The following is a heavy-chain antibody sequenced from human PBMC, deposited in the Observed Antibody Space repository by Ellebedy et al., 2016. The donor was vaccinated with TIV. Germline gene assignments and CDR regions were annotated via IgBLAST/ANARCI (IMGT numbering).Heavy chain of an antibody. V-gene: IGHV3-30-3*01. D-gene: IGHD4-17*01. CDR2: LSHDGGKK. CDR3: ARDLYSGEYDVFDY. CDR1: GLTFSDYA. J-gene: IGHJ4*02. Sequence: GESLKISCAVSGLTFSDYAMQWVRQAPGKGLEWVAVLSHDGGKKEYAESVKGRFTISRDNSQNTLYLQVDSLRADDTAIYYYARDLYSGEYDVFDYWGQGTLVTVSS.